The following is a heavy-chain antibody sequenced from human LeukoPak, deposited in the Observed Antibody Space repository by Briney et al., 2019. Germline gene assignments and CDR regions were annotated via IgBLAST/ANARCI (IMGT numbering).Heavy chain of an antibody. V-gene: IGHV4-59*01. D-gene: IGHD5-12*01. Sequence: SETLSLTCSVSGGSLSTYSWTWVRQSPGKRLEWIGSIYNGGTTNYNPSLKSRATISPDTAKNQFSLRLRSVTAADTAIYYCARHTTVASGMQYWGQGTLVSVSS. CDR2: IYNGGTT. J-gene: IGHJ4*02. CDR3: ARHTTVASGMQY. CDR1: GGSLSTYS.